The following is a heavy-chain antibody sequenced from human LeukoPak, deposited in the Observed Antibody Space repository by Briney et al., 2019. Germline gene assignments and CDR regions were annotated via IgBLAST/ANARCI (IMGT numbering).Heavy chain of an antibody. D-gene: IGHD1-26*01. CDR2: THYSGSS. J-gene: IGHJ4*02. Sequence: SETLSLTCTVSGASISSDDYYWSWIRQPPGKGLKWIAYTHYSGSSFYNPSLKGRITISVDTSKNQFSLRLSSVTAADTAVYYCAKGGKWDVTPFDYWGQGTLVTVSS. CDR3: AKGGKWDVTPFDY. V-gene: IGHV4-30-4*01. CDR1: GASISSDDYY.